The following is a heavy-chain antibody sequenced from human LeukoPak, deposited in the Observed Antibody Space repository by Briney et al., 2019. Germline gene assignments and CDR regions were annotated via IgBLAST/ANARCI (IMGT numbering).Heavy chain of an antibody. CDR3: ATTFSLGAMDGVDY. CDR1: GGSFSGYY. J-gene: IGHJ4*02. D-gene: IGHD1-26*01. CDR2: INHSGST. V-gene: IGHV4-34*01. Sequence: SETLSLTCAVYGGSFSGYYWSWIRQPPGKGLEWIGEINHSGSTNYNPSLKSRVTISVDTSKNQFSLKLSSVTAADTAVYYCATTFSLGAMDGVDYWGQGTLVTVSS.